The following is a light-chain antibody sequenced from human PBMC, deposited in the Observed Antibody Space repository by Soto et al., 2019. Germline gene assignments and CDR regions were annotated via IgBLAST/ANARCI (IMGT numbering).Light chain of an antibody. Sequence: IVFTQSPCTLSLSPGETATLSCRASQTVNSDYLAWFQQRPGQAPRLLIFATSRRATDIPDRFSGSGSGTDFTLAIRRLEPEDFAVYYCHQFGYSPRTFGQGTKVDIK. V-gene: IGKV3-20*01. CDR3: HQFGYSPRT. CDR1: QTVNSDY. J-gene: IGKJ1*01. CDR2: ATS.